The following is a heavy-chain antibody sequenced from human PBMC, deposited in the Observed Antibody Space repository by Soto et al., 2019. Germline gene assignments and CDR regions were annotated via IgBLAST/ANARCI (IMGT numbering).Heavy chain of an antibody. D-gene: IGHD3-16*01. Sequence: GGPMSLTCASYDLRLSPYWRHLVRQVPGRGLEWVARLSSDGFGAAYADSVKGRFFISRDIARNTLSLQMNSLRADDTAVYYCARDLGGPDYWGRGTSVTVSS. CDR1: DLRLSPYW. CDR2: LSSDGFGA. CDR3: ARDLGGPDY. V-gene: IGHV3-74*03. J-gene: IGHJ4*02.